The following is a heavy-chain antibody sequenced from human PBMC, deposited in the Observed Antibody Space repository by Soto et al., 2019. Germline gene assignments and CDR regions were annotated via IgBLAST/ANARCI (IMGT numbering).Heavy chain of an antibody. Sequence: PSETLSLTCAVSGGSISSSNWWSWVRQPPGKGLEWIGEIYHSGSTNYNPSLKSRVTISVDKSKNQFSLKLSSVTAADTAVYYCARAGVTHLQPNYFDCWGQGTLVTVSS. J-gene: IGHJ4*02. CDR3: ARAGVTHLQPNYFDC. CDR2: IYHSGST. CDR1: GGSISSSNW. D-gene: IGHD2-21*02. V-gene: IGHV4-4*02.